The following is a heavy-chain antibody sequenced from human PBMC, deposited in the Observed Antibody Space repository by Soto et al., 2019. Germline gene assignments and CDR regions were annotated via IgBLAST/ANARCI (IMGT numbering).Heavy chain of an antibody. D-gene: IGHD3-3*01. CDR2: IDPSDSYT. V-gene: IGHV5-10-1*01. Sequence: PGESLKISCKGSGYSFTSYWISWVRQMPGKGLEWMGRIDPSDSYTNYSPSFQGHVTISADKSISTAYLQWSSLKASDTAMYYCARQETHYDFWSGSYYYYYGMDVWGQGTTVTVSS. CDR1: GYSFTSYW. CDR3: ARQETHYDFWSGSYYYYYGMDV. J-gene: IGHJ6*02.